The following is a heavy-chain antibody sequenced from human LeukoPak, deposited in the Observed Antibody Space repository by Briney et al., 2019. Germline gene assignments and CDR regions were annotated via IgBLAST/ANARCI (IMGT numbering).Heavy chain of an antibody. D-gene: IGHD6-13*01. CDR1: GYTFSSYE. Sequence: PWAAVTVSCKACGYTFSSYESNGVRQARGKGLEGMGWMNPNGGNTGYAQKFQGRVTMTRNTSISTAYMELSSLKSEDTAVYYCAREFGAGAAGSYSYYYYMDVWGRGTTVTVSS. V-gene: IGHV1-8*01. J-gene: IGHJ6*03. CDR2: MNPNGGNT. CDR3: AREFGAGAAGSYSYYYYMDV.